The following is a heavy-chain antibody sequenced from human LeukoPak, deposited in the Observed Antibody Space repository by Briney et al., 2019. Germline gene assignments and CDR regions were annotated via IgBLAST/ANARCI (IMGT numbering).Heavy chain of an antibody. CDR3: ASRPISEYYDFWSGYYAFDY. Sequence: PGGSLRLSCAASGFTFSSYSMNWVRQAPGKGLEWVSSINSISTYIHYADSVKGRFTISRDNAKNSLYLQMNSLRAEDTAVYYCASRPISEYYDFWSGYYAFDYWGQGTLVTVSS. CDR2: INSISTYI. CDR1: GFTFSSYS. D-gene: IGHD3-3*01. V-gene: IGHV3-21*04. J-gene: IGHJ4*02.